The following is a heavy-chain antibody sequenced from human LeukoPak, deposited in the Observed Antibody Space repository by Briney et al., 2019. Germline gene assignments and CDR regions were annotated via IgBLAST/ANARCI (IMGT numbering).Heavy chain of an antibody. V-gene: IGHV1-2*02. Sequence: ASVKVSCKASGYTFTGYYMHWVRQAPGQGLEWMGWINPNSGGTNYAQKFQGRFTMTRDTSISTAYMELSRLRSDDTAVYYCARVEMATIREFDYWGQGTLVTVSS. CDR3: ARVEMATIREFDY. J-gene: IGHJ4*02. CDR2: INPNSGGT. D-gene: IGHD5-24*01. CDR1: GYTFTGYY.